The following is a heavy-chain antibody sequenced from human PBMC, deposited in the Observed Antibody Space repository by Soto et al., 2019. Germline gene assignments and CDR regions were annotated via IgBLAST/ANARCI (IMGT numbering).Heavy chain of an antibody. D-gene: IGHD3-16*01. CDR1: GFTFSSYG. Sequence: QVQLVESGGGVVQPGRSLRLSCAASGFTFSSYGMHWVRQAPGKGLEWEAVISYDGSNKYYADSVKGRFTISRDNSKNTLYLQMNSLRAEDTAVYYCAKDWAGGRLDYWGQGTLVTVSS. CDR3: AKDWAGGRLDY. J-gene: IGHJ4*02. CDR2: ISYDGSNK. V-gene: IGHV3-30*18.